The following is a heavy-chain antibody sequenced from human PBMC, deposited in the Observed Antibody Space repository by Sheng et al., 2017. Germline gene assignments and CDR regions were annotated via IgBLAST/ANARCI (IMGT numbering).Heavy chain of an antibody. D-gene: IGHD2-2*01. J-gene: IGHJ5*02. CDR2: INPNSGGT. V-gene: IGHV1-2*02. CDR1: GYTFTGYY. Sequence: QVQLVQSGAEVKKPGASVKVSCKASGYTFTGYYMHWVRQAPGQGLEWMGWINPNSGGTNYAQKFQGRVTMTRDTSISTAYMELSRLRSDDTAVYYCARTVVPALPPXNWFDPWAREPWSPSPQ. CDR3: ARTVVPALPPXNWFDP.